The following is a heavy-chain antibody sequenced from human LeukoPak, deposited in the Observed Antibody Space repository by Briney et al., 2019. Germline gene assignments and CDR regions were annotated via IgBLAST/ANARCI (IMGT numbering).Heavy chain of an antibody. Sequence: GGSLRLSCAASGFTFSTYWMSWVRQAPGKGLEWVANMNQDGSEENFVDSVKGRFTISRDNAKSSLYLQMNSLRAEDTALYYCARGEIYYYDRGARGDAVDIWGQGTMVTVSS. V-gene: IGHV3-7*04. J-gene: IGHJ3*02. CDR1: GFTFSTYW. D-gene: IGHD3-22*01. CDR3: ARGEIYYYDRGARGDAVDI. CDR2: MNQDGSEE.